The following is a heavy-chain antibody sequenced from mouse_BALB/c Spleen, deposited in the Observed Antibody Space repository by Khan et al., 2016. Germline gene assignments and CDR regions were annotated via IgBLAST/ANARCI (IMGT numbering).Heavy chain of an antibody. CDR1: GFSFSDYY. CDR3: AREGLRRGFAY. V-gene: IGHV5-4*02. D-gene: IGHD2-4*01. Sequence: EVELVESGGGLVMPGGSLKLSCAASGFSFSDYYMYWVRQTPEKRLEWVATISDGGSYTYSPDSVKGRFTISRDTAKNNMHLQMSSLKSEYTAMYYCAREGLRRGFAYWGQGTLVTVSA. CDR2: ISDGGSYT. J-gene: IGHJ3*01.